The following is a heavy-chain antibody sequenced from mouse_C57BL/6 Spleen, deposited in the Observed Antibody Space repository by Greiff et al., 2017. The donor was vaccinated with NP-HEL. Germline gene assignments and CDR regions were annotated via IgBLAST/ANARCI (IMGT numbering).Heavy chain of an antibody. CDR1: GYTFTSYW. V-gene: IGHV1-72*01. CDR3: AREGRYSNPYYFDY. D-gene: IGHD2-5*01. Sequence: VQLQQPGAELVKPGASVKLSCKASGYTFTSYWMHWVKQTPGRGLEWIGWIDPNSGGTKYNEKFKSQATLTVDKPSSTAYMQLSSLTSEDSEVYYCAREGRYSNPYYFDYWGQGATLTVSS. J-gene: IGHJ2*01. CDR2: IDPNSGGT.